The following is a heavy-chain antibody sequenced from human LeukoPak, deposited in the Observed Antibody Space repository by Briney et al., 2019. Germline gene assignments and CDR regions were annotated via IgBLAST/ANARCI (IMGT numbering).Heavy chain of an antibody. CDR3: ARDVGGRLDY. D-gene: IGHD1-26*01. CDR1: GFTFSSYW. Sequence: GGSLRLSCAASGFTFSSYWMYWVRQPPGKELVWVSRIKSDGSITSYADSVKGRFTISRDNAKNTLYLQMNSLRAEDTAVYYCARDVGGRLDYWGQGTLVTVSS. J-gene: IGHJ4*02. CDR2: IKSDGSIT. V-gene: IGHV3-74*01.